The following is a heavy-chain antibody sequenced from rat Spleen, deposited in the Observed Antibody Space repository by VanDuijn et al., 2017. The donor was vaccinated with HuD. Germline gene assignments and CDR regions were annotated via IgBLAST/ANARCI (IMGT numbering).Heavy chain of an antibody. D-gene: IGHD4-3*01. CDR3: ARHNSGYGVMDA. Sequence: EVQLVESGGGLVQPGRSLKLSCAASGFTFSDYAMAWVRQAPKKGLEWVATIIYDGSSTYYRDSVKGRFIISRDNAKSTLYLQMESLRSEDTATYYCARHNSGYGVMDAWGQGASVTVSS. CDR2: IIYDGSST. J-gene: IGHJ4*01. CDR1: GFTFSDYA. V-gene: IGHV5-17*01.